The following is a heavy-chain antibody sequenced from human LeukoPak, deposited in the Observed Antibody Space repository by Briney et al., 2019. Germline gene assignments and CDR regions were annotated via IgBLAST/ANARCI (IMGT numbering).Heavy chain of an antibody. CDR3: AISTHYYFDC. J-gene: IGHJ4*02. CDR2: IKQDGSEK. Sequence: GGSLRLSCAASGFTFSSYGMHWVRQAPGKGLEWVANIKQDGSEKYYLDSVKGRFTISRDNAKNSLYLQMNSLRAEDTAVYYCAISTHYYFDCRGQGTLVTVSP. V-gene: IGHV3-7*01. D-gene: IGHD2-2*01. CDR1: GFTFSSYG.